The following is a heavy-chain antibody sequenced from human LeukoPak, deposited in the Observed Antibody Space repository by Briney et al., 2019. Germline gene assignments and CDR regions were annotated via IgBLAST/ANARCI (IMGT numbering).Heavy chain of an antibody. D-gene: IGHD2-15*01. V-gene: IGHV4-4*07. CDR1: RGSVSSYF. J-gene: IGHJ2*01. CDR2: VHASGST. Sequence: SETLSLTCNVSRGSVSSYFWSWIRQPAGKGLEWIGRVHASGSTNYSPSLRSRVTISLDKSNNNFSLKLTSVTAADTAVYHRARDADSESGVFGRWGRGIPVIVSS. CDR3: ARDADSESGVFGR.